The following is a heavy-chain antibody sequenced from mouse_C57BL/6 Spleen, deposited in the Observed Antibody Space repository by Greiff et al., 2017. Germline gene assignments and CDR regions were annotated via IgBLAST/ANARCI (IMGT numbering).Heavy chain of an antibody. Sequence: EVKLMESGGGLVQPGGSLSLSCAASGFTFTDYYMSWVRQPPGKALEWLGFIRNKANGYTTEYSASVKGRFTISRDNSQSILYLQMNALRAEDSATYYCARLGTTVVAYYFDYWGQGTTLTVSS. CDR3: ARLGTTVVAYYFDY. V-gene: IGHV7-3*01. D-gene: IGHD1-1*01. CDR1: GFTFTDYY. CDR2: IRNKANGYTT. J-gene: IGHJ2*01.